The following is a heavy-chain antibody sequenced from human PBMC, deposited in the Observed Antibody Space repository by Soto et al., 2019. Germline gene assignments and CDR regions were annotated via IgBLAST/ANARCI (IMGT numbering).Heavy chain of an antibody. CDR3: ARDGRNYYGSGTPGVFDY. Sequence: ASVKVSCKASGYTFTSYAMHWVHQAPGQRLEWMGWINAGNGNTKYSQKFQGRVTITRDTSASTAYMELSSLRSEDTAVYYCARDGRNYYGSGTPGVFDYWGQGTLVTVSS. D-gene: IGHD3-10*01. CDR1: GYTFTSYA. J-gene: IGHJ4*02. V-gene: IGHV1-3*01. CDR2: INAGNGNT.